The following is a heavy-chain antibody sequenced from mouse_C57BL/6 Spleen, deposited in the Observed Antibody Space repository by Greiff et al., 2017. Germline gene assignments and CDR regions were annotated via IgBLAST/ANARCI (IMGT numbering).Heavy chain of an antibody. CDR2: ISYDGSN. J-gene: IGHJ2*01. Sequence: VQLKESGPGLVNPSQSLSLPCSVPGYSITSGYYWNWIRQFPGNKLEWMGYISYDGSNNYNPSLKNRISITRDTSKNQFFLKLNSVTTEDTATYYCARGSYFDYWGQGTTLTVSS. CDR3: ARGSYFDY. V-gene: IGHV3-6*01. CDR1: GYSITSGYY.